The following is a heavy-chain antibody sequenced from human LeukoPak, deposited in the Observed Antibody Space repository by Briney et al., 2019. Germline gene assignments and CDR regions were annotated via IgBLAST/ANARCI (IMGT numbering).Heavy chain of an antibody. Sequence: SETLSLTCTVSGYSISTGYYWGWIRQPPEKGLEWIGSIFHPERTLYNPSLKSRVIISIDTSQNQFSLRLTSVTAADTAVYYCARVAYGLSQYYQYYYYMDVWGKGTTVTVSS. J-gene: IGHJ6*03. CDR1: GYSISTGYY. CDR2: IFHPERT. CDR3: ARVAYGLSQYYQYYYYMDV. V-gene: IGHV4-38-2*02. D-gene: IGHD3-10*01.